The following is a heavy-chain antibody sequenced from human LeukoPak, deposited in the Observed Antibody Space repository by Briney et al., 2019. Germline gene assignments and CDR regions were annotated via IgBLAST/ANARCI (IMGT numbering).Heavy chain of an antibody. V-gene: IGHV3-15*01. CDR1: GFVFSDAL. CDR2: IQTKSEGGTA. Sequence: GGSLRLSCAASGFVFSDALMTWVRQAPGKGLEWVGRIQTKSEGGTADYAAPLKGRFTISRDDSEDKLCLQMDSLKTEDTAVYYCTTDWSRWGQGTLVIVSS. J-gene: IGHJ4*02. D-gene: IGHD2-8*02. CDR3: TTDWSR.